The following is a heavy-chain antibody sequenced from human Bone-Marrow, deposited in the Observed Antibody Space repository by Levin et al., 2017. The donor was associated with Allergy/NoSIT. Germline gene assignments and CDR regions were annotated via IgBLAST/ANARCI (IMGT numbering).Heavy chain of an antibody. CDR1: GGTFNNFA. V-gene: IGHV1-69*13. Sequence: SVKVSCKASGGTFNNFAISWVRQAPGQGLEWMGGLIPKFGITSYAPKFMGRLTVAADASTTTVYMELSSLTFEDTALYFCDFTSYFYDYWGQGTLVIVSS. J-gene: IGHJ4*02. CDR2: LIPKFGIT. CDR3: DFTSYFYDY.